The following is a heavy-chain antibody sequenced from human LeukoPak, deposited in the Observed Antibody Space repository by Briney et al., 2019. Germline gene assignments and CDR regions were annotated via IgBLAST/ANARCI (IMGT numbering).Heavy chain of an antibody. V-gene: IGHV4-38-2*01. CDR3: ARLGIVVVPAAIIWFDP. Sequence: PSETLSLTCAVSGYSISSGYYWGWIRQPPGKGLEWIGSIYHSGSTYYNPSLKSRVTISVDTSKNQFSLKLSSVTAADTAVYYCARLGIVVVPAAIIWFDPWGQGTLVTVSS. CDR2: IYHSGST. J-gene: IGHJ5*02. D-gene: IGHD2-2*01. CDR1: GYSISSGYY.